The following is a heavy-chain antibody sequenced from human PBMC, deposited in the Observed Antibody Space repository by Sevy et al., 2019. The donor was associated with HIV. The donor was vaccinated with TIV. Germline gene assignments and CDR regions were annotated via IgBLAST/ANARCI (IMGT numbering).Heavy chain of an antibody. V-gene: IGHV3-48*02. CDR1: GFTFSIFY. CDR2: IRGSSGSY. CDR3: TRNRGYHTFDH. D-gene: IGHD5-12*01. J-gene: IGHJ4*02. Sequence: GGSLRLSCAASGFTFSIFYLDWVRQAPGKGLEWVSYIRGSSGSYMPYYADSVKGRFTISRDNAKNSLYLQMNSLRDEDTAVYYCTRNRGYHTFDHWGQGTLVTVSS.